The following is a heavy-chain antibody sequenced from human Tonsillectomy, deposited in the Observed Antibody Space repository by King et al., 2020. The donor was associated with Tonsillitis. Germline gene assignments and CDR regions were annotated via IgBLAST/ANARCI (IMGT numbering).Heavy chain of an antibody. D-gene: IGHD2-21*01. V-gene: IGHV3-23*04. CDR1: GFTFSSYA. CDR2: IIGDDFST. Sequence: VQLVESGGGLVQPGESLRLSCAASGFTFSSYAMTWVRQAPGKGLEWVAGIIGDDFSTFYADSVKGRFTISRDNSRTALYLQMDSLRVEDTALYYCAKEQFAGNIVDTFDVWGQGTMVTVSS. CDR3: AKEQFAGNIVDTFDV. J-gene: IGHJ3*01.